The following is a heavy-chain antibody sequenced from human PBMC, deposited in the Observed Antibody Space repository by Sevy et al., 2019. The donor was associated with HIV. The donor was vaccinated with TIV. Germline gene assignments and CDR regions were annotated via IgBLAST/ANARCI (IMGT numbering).Heavy chain of an antibody. J-gene: IGHJ6*02. V-gene: IGHV1-18*01. CDR2: ISAYNGNT. D-gene: IGHD2-15*01. CDR1: GYTFTSYG. CDR3: ARSAYYCSGGSCSPTDYYYGMDV. Sequence: ASVKVSCKASGYTFTSYGISWVRQAPGQGLEWMGWISAYNGNTNYAQKLQGTVTMTTDTSTSTAYMELRSLRSDDTAVYYCARSAYYCSGGSCSPTDYYYGMDVWGQGTTVTVSS.